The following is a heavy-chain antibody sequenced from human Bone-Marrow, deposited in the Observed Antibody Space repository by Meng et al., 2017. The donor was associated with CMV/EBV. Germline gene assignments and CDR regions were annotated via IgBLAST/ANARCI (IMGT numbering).Heavy chain of an antibody. CDR3: ARRYGDYGFDY. J-gene: IGHJ4*02. CDR1: GLPFTVYA. V-gene: IGHV3-23*04. Sequence: VQLVESGGGVVQPGRSLRLSCAASGLPFTVYAMSWVRQAPGKGLEWVSRISGSGATTHYADSVKGRFTVSRDNSRNTLYLQMSSLRAEDTAIYYCARRYGDYGFDYWGQGTLVTVSS. CDR2: ISGSGATT. D-gene: IGHD4-17*01.